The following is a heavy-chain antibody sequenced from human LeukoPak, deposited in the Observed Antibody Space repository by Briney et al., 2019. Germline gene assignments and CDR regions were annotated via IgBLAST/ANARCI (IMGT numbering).Heavy chain of an antibody. Sequence: VASVKVSCKASGYTFTGYYMHWVRQAPGQGLEWMGWINPNSGGTNYAQKFQGRVTMTRDTSISTAYMELSRLRSDDTAVYYCARDPQLITMVRGGSYYFDYWGQGTLVTVSS. CDR3: ARDPQLITMVRGGSYYFDY. J-gene: IGHJ4*02. CDR2: INPNSGGT. CDR1: GYTFTGYY. V-gene: IGHV1-2*02. D-gene: IGHD3-10*01.